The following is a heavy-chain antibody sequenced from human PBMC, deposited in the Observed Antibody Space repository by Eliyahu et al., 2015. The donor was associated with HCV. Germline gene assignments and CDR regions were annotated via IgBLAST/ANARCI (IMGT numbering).Heavy chain of an antibody. CDR1: GDSVTGDSISGYY. CDR3: ARRPGQSHDFSNFLFDY. V-gene: IGHV4-61*08. J-gene: IGHJ4*02. Sequence: QVQLQESGPGLVKPSETLSLTCSVSGDSVTGDSISGYYWTWIRQPPGKGLEWIGHIHYSGFTHYNRALQSRVSMSVDTSKNQFSLQLTSVTAADAAVYFCARRPGQSHDFSNFLFDYWGQGALVTVSS. D-gene: IGHD4-11*01. CDR2: IHYSGFT.